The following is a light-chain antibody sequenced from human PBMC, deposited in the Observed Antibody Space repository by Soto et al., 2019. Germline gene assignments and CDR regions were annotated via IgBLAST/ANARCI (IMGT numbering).Light chain of an antibody. Sequence: EIVLTQSPATLSLSPGERATLSCRASQSVSSHLAWYQQKPGQAPRLLIYDASNRATGIPARFSGSGSGTDFTLTISSLEPEDFAVYYCQQRYNWPQTFGQGTKVDIK. J-gene: IGKJ1*01. CDR1: QSVSSH. CDR3: QQRYNWPQT. CDR2: DAS. V-gene: IGKV3-11*01.